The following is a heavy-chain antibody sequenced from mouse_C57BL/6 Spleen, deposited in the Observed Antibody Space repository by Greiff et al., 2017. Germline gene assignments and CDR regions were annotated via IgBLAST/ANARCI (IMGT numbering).Heavy chain of an antibody. CDR1: GFTFTDYY. CDR2: IRNKANGYTT. Sequence: EVKLVESGGGLVQPGGSLSLSCAASGFTFTDYYMSWVRQPPGKALEWLGFIRNKANGYTTEYSASVKGRFTISRDNSQSILYLQMNALRAEDSATYYCARYPWTGPYYFDYWGQGTTLTVSS. J-gene: IGHJ2*01. V-gene: IGHV7-3*01. CDR3: ARYPWTGPYYFDY.